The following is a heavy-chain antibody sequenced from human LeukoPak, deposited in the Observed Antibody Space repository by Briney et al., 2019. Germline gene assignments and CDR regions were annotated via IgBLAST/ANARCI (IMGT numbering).Heavy chain of an antibody. J-gene: IGHJ4*02. Sequence: GRSLRLSCAASGFTFDDYAMHWVRQAPGKGLEWVAGISWNSGSIVYADSVKGRFTISRDNAKNSLYLQMNSLRAEDTALYYCAKDIGRGYSSGPGNWGQGTLVTVPS. CDR3: AKDIGRGYSSGPGN. V-gene: IGHV3-9*01. D-gene: IGHD6-19*01. CDR2: ISWNSGSI. CDR1: GFTFDDYA.